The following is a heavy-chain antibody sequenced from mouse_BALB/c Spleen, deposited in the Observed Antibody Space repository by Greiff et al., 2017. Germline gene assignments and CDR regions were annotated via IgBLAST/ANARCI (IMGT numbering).Heavy chain of an antibody. J-gene: IGHJ2*01. CDR2: INPYNDGT. Sequence: VHVKQSGPELVKPGASVKMSCKASGYTFTSYVMHWVKQKPGQGLEWIGYINPYNDGTKYNEKFKGKATLTSDKSSSTAYMELSSLTSEDSAVYYCARGCPYFDYWGQGTTLTVSS. V-gene: IGHV1-14*01. CDR3: ARGCPYFDY. CDR1: GYTFTSYV.